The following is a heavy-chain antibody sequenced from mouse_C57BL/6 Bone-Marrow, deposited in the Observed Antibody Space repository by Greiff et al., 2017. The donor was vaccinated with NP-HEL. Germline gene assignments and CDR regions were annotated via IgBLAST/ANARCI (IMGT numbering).Heavy chain of an antibody. V-gene: IGHV5-2*01. CDR3: ARHATTGYYFDY. J-gene: IGHJ2*01. D-gene: IGHD2-12*01. CDR2: INSDGGST. CDR1: EYEFPSHD. Sequence: EVKLMESGGGLVQPGESLKLSCESNEYEFPSHDMSWVRKTPEKRLELIAAINSDGGSTYYPDPMERRFIISRGNTKKTLYLQMSSLRSEDTALDYCARHATTGYYFDYWGQGTTLTVSS.